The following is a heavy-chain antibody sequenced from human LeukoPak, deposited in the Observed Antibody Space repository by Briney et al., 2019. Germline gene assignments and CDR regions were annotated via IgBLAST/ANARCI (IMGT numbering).Heavy chain of an antibody. Sequence: GGSLRLSCAASGFAFSSYAMSWVRQAPGKGLAWVSVISGGGGGTNYADSVKGRFTISRDNSKNTLFLQMNSLRAEDTAVYYCANEIRPNDYWGQGTLVTVSS. CDR1: GFAFSSYA. CDR2: ISGGGGGT. V-gene: IGHV3-23*01. J-gene: IGHJ4*02. D-gene: IGHD4-17*01. CDR3: ANEIRPNDY.